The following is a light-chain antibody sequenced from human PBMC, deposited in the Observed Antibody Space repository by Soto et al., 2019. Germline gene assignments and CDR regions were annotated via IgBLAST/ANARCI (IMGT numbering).Light chain of an antibody. CDR3: QQYGSAPFT. V-gene: IGKV3-15*01. Sequence: EVEMTQSPATVSVSPGERDTLSCRASQRVSSNVAWYQQKPGQAPRVLIFGASTRATGTPARISGSGSGTEFTLTISRLEPEDFAGYYCQQYGSAPFTFGPGTKVDIK. J-gene: IGKJ3*01. CDR1: QRVSSN. CDR2: GAS.